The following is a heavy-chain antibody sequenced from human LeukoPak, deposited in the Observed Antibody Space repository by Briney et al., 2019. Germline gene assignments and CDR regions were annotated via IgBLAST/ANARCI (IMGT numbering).Heavy chain of an antibody. CDR3: ARDQGDYGDYCWFDP. J-gene: IGHJ5*02. CDR1: GYTFTGYY. CDR2: INPNSGGT. Sequence: ASVKVSCKASGYTFTGYYMHWVRQAPGQGLEWMVWINPNSGGTNYAQKFQGRVTMTRDTSISTAYMELSRLRSDDTAVYYCARDQGDYGDYCWFDPWGQGTLVTVSS. D-gene: IGHD4-17*01. V-gene: IGHV1-2*02.